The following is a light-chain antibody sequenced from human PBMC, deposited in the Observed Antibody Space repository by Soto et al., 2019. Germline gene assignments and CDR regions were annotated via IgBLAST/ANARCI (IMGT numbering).Light chain of an antibody. J-gene: IGKJ2*01. CDR2: DAS. V-gene: IGKV3-11*01. CDR3: QQRAHWPHA. CDR1: QSVGGY. Sequence: EVVLTQSPATLSLSPGERATLSCRASQSVGGYLVWYQQTPGQAPRLLIHDASNRATDIPARFSGSGSGTDFTLIISSLEPEDSAVYYCQQRAHWPHAFGQGTKLEIK.